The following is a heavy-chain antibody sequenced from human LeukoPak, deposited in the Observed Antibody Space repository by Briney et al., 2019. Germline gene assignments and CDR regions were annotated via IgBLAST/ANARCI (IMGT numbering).Heavy chain of an antibody. CDR1: GGSISSSSYY. CDR3: ARRRYYYDSSGYSLYYYYMDV. J-gene: IGHJ6*03. CDR2: IYYSGST. D-gene: IGHD3-22*01. V-gene: IGHV4-39*01. Sequence: PSETLSLTRTVSGGSISSSSYYWGWIRQPPGKGLEWIGSIYYSGSTYYNPSLKSRVTISVDTSKNQFSLKLSSVTAADTAVYYCARRRYYYDSSGYSLYYYYMDVWGKGTTVTVSS.